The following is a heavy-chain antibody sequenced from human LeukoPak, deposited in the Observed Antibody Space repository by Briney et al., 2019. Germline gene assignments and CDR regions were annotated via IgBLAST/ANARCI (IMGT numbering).Heavy chain of an antibody. CDR3: AKGMIAAAGVFDY. D-gene: IGHD6-13*01. CDR2: ISWSGGST. Sequence: GGSLRLSCAASGFTFSSYASSSVRQAPGKVLEWVSAISWSGGSTYYADYVKDRVTSSRDNSKNTRYLQMNSLRAEDTAVYYCAKGMIAAAGVFDYWGQGTLVTVSS. J-gene: IGHJ4*02. CDR1: GFTFSSYA. V-gene: IGHV3-23*01.